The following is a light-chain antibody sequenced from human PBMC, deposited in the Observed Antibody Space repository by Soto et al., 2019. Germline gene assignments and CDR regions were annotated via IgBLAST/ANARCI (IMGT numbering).Light chain of an antibody. CDR2: GAS. CDR3: QQRSNWPPWT. Sequence: DIVLTQSPATLSLSPGERATLTCRASQSVSSSLAWYQQKPGQAPRLLIYGASIRATGIPARFSGSGSGTDFTLTISSLEPEDFAVYYCQQRSNWPPWTFGQGTKVDIK. J-gene: IGKJ1*01. V-gene: IGKV3-11*01. CDR1: QSVSSS.